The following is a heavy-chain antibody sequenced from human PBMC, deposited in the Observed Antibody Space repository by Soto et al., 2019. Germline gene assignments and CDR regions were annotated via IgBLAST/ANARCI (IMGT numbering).Heavy chain of an antibody. D-gene: IGHD2-8*02. CDR2: IGTLHDT. CDR3: ARQASYWHGGGGWFDP. V-gene: IGHV3-13*01. Sequence: EVQLVESGGGLVQPGGSLRLSCAASGFTFSAYDMHWVRQPTGKGLEWVSAIGTLHDTYYPDSVKGRFTISRENAKNSLYLQMKSLTTGDTAVYYCARQASYWHGGGGWFDPWGQGTLVTVSS. CDR1: GFTFSAYD. J-gene: IGHJ5*02.